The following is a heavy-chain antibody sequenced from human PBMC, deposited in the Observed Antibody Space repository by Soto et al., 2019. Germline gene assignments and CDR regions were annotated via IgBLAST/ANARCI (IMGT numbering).Heavy chain of an antibody. CDR3: ARLGQGGYVQGMDV. Sequence: GASLKISCKGSGYSFITYWIAWVRQKPGKGLEWMGIIDPADSETKYSPSFQGQVTISADKSIKTAYLQWSSLKASDTAMYYCARLGQGGYVQGMDVWGQGTTVTVSS. J-gene: IGHJ6*02. CDR2: IDPADSET. D-gene: IGHD5-12*01. CDR1: GYSFITYW. V-gene: IGHV5-51*01.